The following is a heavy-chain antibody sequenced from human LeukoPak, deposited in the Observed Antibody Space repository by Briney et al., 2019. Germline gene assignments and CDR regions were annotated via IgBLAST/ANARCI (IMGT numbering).Heavy chain of an antibody. CDR1: GGSISSYY. CDR3: ARDLGGSYASFDY. V-gene: IGHV4-59*01. Sequence: SETLSLTCTVSGGSISSYYWRWIRQRPGKGLEWIGYIYYSGSTNYNPSLKSRVTISVDTSKNQFSLKLSSVTAADTAVYYCARDLGGSYASFDYWGQGTLVTVSS. J-gene: IGHJ4*02. CDR2: IYYSGST. D-gene: IGHD1-26*01.